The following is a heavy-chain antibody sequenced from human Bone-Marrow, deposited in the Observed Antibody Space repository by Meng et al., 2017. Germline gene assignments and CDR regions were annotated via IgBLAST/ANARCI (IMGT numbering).Heavy chain of an antibody. CDR2: INPIIGRT. Sequence: ASVKVSCKASGYTFTAYYIHWVRQAPGQGLEGRGRINPIIGRTDYAQKFQGRVTMTRDTSLRTAYMELGRLRSDDTAMYFCARDMHFFGSGNSFYVRSLAMDVWGQGTTVTVSS. D-gene: IGHD3-10*01. V-gene: IGHV1-2*06. CDR3: ARDMHFFGSGNSFYVRSLAMDV. CDR1: GYTFTAYY. J-gene: IGHJ6*02.